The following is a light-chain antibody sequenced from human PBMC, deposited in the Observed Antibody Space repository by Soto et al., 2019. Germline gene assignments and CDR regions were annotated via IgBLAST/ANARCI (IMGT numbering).Light chain of an antibody. CDR1: SSDVGGYNY. CDR3: SSYTSTYTVI. J-gene: IGLJ2*01. CDR2: EVN. Sequence: QSALTQPASVSGSPGQSITISCTGTSSDVGGYNYVSWFQQHPGKAPKLMIYEVNNRPSGVSNRFSGSKSGNTASLTISGLQDEDAADYYCSSYTSTYTVIFGGGTKLTVL. V-gene: IGLV2-14*01.